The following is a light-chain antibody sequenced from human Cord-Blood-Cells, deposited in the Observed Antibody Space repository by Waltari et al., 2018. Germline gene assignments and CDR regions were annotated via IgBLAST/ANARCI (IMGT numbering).Light chain of an antibody. Sequence: QSSLTQPASVSGSPGPSITIPFTGTRRDVGGSNHVSWYPQHPSKAPKLMIYEGSKRPSGVSNRFSGCKSGNTASLTISGLQAEDEADYYCCSYAGSSTYVVFGGGTKLTVL. J-gene: IGLJ2*01. CDR1: RRDVGGSNH. V-gene: IGLV2-23*01. CDR3: CSYAGSSTYVV. CDR2: EGS.